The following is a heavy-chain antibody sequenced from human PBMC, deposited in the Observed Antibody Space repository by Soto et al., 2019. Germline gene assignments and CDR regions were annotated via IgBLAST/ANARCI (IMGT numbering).Heavy chain of an antibody. Sequence: QVQLVQSGAEVKKPGASVKVSCKASGYTLTSYDINWVRQATGQGLEWMGWMNPKSGNTGYAQKFQGRVTMTGNTSISTAYMELSSLRSDDTAVYYCARMADLSSTCQYDYWGQVTLVTVSS. J-gene: IGHJ4*02. V-gene: IGHV1-8*01. CDR3: ARMADLSSTCQYDY. D-gene: IGHD6-6*01. CDR1: GYTLTSYD. CDR2: MNPKSGNT.